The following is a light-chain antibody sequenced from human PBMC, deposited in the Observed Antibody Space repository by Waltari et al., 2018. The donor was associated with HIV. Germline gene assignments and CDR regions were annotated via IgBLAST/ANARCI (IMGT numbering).Light chain of an antibody. V-gene: IGKV1-33*01. J-gene: IGKJ4*01. CDR1: QAIGQS. CDR3: QHYNFLLT. CDR2: GAS. Sequence: DVHMTQSPASLSAPVGDRVTISCQANQAIGQSLNWYHQKTGKAPKLLIYGASNLEKGVPPRINGSGSGTEFTFSIDPLQPEDVGTYYCQHYNFLLTFGGGTKV.